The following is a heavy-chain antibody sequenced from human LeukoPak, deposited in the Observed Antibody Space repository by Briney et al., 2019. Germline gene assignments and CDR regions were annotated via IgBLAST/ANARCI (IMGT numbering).Heavy chain of an antibody. Sequence: SETLSLTCTVSGGSISSYYWSWIRQPPGKGLEWIGYIYTSGSTNYNPSLKSRVTISVDTSKNQFSLKLSSVTAADTAVYYCASHTFSSGLTDYWGQGTLVTVSS. V-gene: IGHV4-4*09. CDR3: ASHTFSSGLTDY. CDR2: IYTSGST. J-gene: IGHJ4*02. D-gene: IGHD6-19*01. CDR1: GGSISSYY.